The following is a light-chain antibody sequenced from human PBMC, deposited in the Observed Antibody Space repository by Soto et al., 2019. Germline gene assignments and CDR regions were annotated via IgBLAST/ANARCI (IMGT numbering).Light chain of an antibody. CDR3: QQYMSYS. J-gene: IGKJ1*01. CDR1: QSVSSNY. Sequence: IVLTESADTLSLSPGEGATLSCRASQSVSSNYLAWYQQKLGQATRLLIYDASRRATGIPDRFSGSGSGTEFTLTISSLQPDDFATYYCQQYMSYSFGQGTKVDIK. V-gene: IGKV3-20*01. CDR2: DAS.